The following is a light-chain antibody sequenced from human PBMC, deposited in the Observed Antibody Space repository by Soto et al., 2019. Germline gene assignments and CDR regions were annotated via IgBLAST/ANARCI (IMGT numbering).Light chain of an antibody. CDR3: QQYGSSPIT. V-gene: IGKV3-20*01. CDR2: DAS. CDR1: QSVSSSTY. Sequence: EIVLTQSPGTLSLSPGERATLSCRASQSVSSSTYLAWYQQKPGQAPRLPIYDASSRATGIPDRFSGSGSGTDFTLTISRLEPEDFAVYYCQQYGSSPITFGQGTRLEIK. J-gene: IGKJ5*01.